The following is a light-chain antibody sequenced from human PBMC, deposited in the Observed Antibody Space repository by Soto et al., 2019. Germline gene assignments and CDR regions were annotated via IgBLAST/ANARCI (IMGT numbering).Light chain of an antibody. CDR3: QQSHNWPLT. V-gene: IGKV3-15*01. CDR1: QSINNE. CDR2: GAS. J-gene: IGKJ2*01. Sequence: EIVMTQSPATLSLSPGERAALSCRASQSINNELAWYQQKPGQPPRLLIYGASTRATGVPARCTGSESGSEFGITICGLQSEDFAVYYCQQSHNWPLTFGQGTRLEI.